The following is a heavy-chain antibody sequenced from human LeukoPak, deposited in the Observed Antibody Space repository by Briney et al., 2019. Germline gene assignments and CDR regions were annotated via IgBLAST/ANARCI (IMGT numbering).Heavy chain of an antibody. J-gene: IGHJ6*02. Sequence: SETLSLTCTVSGGSISSYYWSWIRQPPGKGLEWIGYIYYSGSTNYNPSLKSRVTISVDTSKNQFSLKLSSVTAADTAVYYCARRIPLYCTNGVCGMDVWGQGTTVTVSS. CDR3: ARRIPLYCTNGVCGMDV. D-gene: IGHD2-8*01. CDR2: IYYSGST. CDR1: GGSISSYY. V-gene: IGHV4-59*08.